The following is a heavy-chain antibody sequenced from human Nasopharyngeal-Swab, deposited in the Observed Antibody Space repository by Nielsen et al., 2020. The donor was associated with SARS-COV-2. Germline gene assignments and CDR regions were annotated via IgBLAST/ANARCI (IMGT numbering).Heavy chain of an antibody. CDR3: ARARVGEGGRDYYYGMDV. V-gene: IGHV3-66*01. Sequence: ETLSLTCAVYGGSFSGYYWSWVRQAPGKGLEWVSVIYSGGSTYYADSVKGRFTISRDNSKNTLYLQMNSLRAEDTAVYYCARARVGEGGRDYYYGMDVWGQGTTVTVSS. CDR2: IYSGGST. D-gene: IGHD1-26*01. CDR1: GGSFSGYY. J-gene: IGHJ6*02.